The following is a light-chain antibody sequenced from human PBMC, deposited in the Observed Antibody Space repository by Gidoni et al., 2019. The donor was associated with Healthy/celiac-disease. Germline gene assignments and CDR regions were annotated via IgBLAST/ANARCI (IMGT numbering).Light chain of an antibody. CDR1: QSVSSY. Sequence: EIMMTQSPATLSVSAGERATLSCRASQSVSSYLAWYQQKPGQAPRLLIYGASSRATGIPARFSGSGSGTEFTLTISSLQSEDFAVYYCQQYNNWPPYTFGQGTKLEIK. V-gene: IGKV3-15*01. CDR3: QQYNNWPPYT. CDR2: GAS. J-gene: IGKJ2*01.